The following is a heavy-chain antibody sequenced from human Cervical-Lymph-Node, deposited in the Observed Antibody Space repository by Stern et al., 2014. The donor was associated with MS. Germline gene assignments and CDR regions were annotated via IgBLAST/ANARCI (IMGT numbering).Heavy chain of an antibody. D-gene: IGHD2-15*01. CDR1: GYTFTDYY. V-gene: IGHV1-2*06. Sequence: VQLVESGAEVKKPGASVQVSCKASGYTFTDYYIHWVRQAPGQGLELMGRLKPTNGEAKYAQKFQGRVTMTRHMSVTTAYLELDRLRSDDTAVYYCVRDSGADYWGQGALVTVSS. CDR3: VRDSGADY. CDR2: LKPTNGEA. J-gene: IGHJ4*02.